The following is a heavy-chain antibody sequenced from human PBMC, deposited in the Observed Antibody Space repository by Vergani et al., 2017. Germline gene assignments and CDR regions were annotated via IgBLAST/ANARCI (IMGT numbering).Heavy chain of an antibody. J-gene: IGHJ5*02. Sequence: QVQLQQWGAGLLKPSETLSLTCAVYGGSFSGYYWSWIRQPPGKGLEWIGSIYYSGSTYYNPSLKSRVTISVDTSKNQFSLKLSSVTAADTAVYYCAREGAAGTNWFDPWGQGTLVTVSS. CDR3: AREGAAGTNWFDP. V-gene: IGHV4-34*01. CDR1: GGSFSGYY. CDR2: IYYSGST. D-gene: IGHD6-13*01.